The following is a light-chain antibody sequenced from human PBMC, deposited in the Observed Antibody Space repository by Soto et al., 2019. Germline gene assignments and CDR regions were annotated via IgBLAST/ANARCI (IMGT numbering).Light chain of an antibody. Sequence: QSALTQPASVSGSPGQSVTISCTGTSTDVGGYNYVSWYQQHTGKAPKLLIYDVSNRPSGVPNRFSGSKSGNTPSLTISGLQAEDEYHYYCSSYTISSLVFGGGTQLTV. CDR1: STDVGGYNY. CDR3: SSYTISSLV. J-gene: IGLJ2*01. CDR2: DVS. V-gene: IGLV2-14*01.